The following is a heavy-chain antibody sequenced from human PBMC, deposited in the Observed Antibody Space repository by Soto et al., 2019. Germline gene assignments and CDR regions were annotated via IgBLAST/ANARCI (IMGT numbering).Heavy chain of an antibody. J-gene: IGHJ4*02. D-gene: IGHD6-13*01. V-gene: IGHV5-51*01. CDR2: IDPNDSQT. CDR1: GYSFSSSW. Sequence: PGESLKISCQASGYSFSSSWIGWVRQMPEKGLEWMGIIDPNDSQTIYSPSFQGQVTISADKSIDTAYLQWSSLKTSDTAMYYCARHAGNSWKGDYFDYWGQGALVTVSS. CDR3: ARHAGNSWKGDYFDY.